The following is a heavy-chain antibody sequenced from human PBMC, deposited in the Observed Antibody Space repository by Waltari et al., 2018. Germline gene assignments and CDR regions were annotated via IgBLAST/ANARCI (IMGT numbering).Heavy chain of an antibody. V-gene: IGHV1-2*07. J-gene: IGHJ4*02. CDR1: GYTFTAYY. D-gene: IGHD6-13*01. CDR3: AREGGGSTWFDY. Sequence: QVQLVQSGAEVKKPGASVKISCKASGYTFTAYYMHWVRQAPGQGLEWMGWVNPKMGRTRVAHKVEGRVTMTSDTSMKTAYMELRTLRSDDTAVYYCAREGGGSTWFDYWGQGTLVTVSS. CDR2: VNPKMGRT.